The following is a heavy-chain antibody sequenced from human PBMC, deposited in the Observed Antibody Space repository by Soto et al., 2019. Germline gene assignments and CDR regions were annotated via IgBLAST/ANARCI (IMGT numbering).Heavy chain of an antibody. D-gene: IGHD1-26*01. CDR2: IYPGDSDT. J-gene: IGHJ6*03. CDR3: AKVGSRVRRYYYYYMDV. V-gene: IGHV5-51*01. CDR1: GYSFTSYW. Sequence: ESLKISCKGSGYSFTSYWIGWVRQMPGKGLEWMGIIYPGDSDTRYSPSFQGQVTISADKSISTAYLQWSSLKASDTAMYYCAKVGSRVRRYYYYYMDVWGKGTTVTVSS.